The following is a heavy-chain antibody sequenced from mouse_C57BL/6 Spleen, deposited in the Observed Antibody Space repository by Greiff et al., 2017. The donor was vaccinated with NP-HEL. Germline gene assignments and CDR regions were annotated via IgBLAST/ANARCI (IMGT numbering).Heavy chain of an antibody. Sequence: VQLQQPGAELVKPGASVKMSCKASGYTFTSYWITWVKQRPGQGLEWIGDIYPGSGSTNYIEKFKSKATLTVDTSSSTAYMQLSSLTSEDSSVYYCARTTVVATRYFDVWGTGTTVTVSS. CDR2: IYPGSGST. CDR3: ARTTVVATRYFDV. J-gene: IGHJ1*03. CDR1: GYTFTSYW. D-gene: IGHD1-1*01. V-gene: IGHV1-55*01.